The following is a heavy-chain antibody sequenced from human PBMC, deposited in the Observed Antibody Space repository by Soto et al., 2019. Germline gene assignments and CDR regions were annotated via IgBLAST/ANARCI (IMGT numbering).Heavy chain of an antibody. CDR3: ARVEYSYGYGYFDY. CDR1: GGSVNIGNYY. V-gene: IGHV4-61*01. Sequence: SETLSLTCTVSGGSVNIGNYYWSWIRQPPGKGLEWIGYIYYSGSTNYNPSLKSRVTISVDTSKNQFSLKLSSVTAADTAVYYCARVEYSYGYGYFDYWGQGTLVTVSS. D-gene: IGHD5-18*01. CDR2: IYYSGST. J-gene: IGHJ4*02.